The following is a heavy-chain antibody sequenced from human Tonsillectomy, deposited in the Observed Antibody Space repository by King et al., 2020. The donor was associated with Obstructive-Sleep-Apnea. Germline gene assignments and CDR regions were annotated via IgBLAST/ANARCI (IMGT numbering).Heavy chain of an antibody. D-gene: IGHD6-13*01. CDR1: GYTFTGYY. Sequence: QLVQSGAEVKKPGASMKVSCKASGYTFTGYYIHWVRQAPGQGLEWMGWINPNSGGTIYAQKFQGRVTMTRDTSIRTVYMELSTLRSDDTAVYYSAREGDPNISTLNDWFDPWGQGTLVTVSS. CDR2: INPNSGGT. V-gene: IGHV1-2*02. J-gene: IGHJ5*02. CDR3: AREGDPNISTLNDWFDP.